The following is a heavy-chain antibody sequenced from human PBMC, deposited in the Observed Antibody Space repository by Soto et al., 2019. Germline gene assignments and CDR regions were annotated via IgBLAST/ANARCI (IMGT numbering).Heavy chain of an antibody. Sequence: KPSETLSLTCTVSGGTIRSSNYYWAWIRQPPGKGLEWIGSIDYSGSTNYNPSLKSRVTISVDKSKNQFSLKLSSVTAADTAVYYCARDNNCSSTSCYSPYGMDVWGQGTTVTVSS. CDR1: GGTIRSSNYY. V-gene: IGHV4-39*07. J-gene: IGHJ6*02. CDR3: ARDNNCSSTSCYSPYGMDV. D-gene: IGHD2-2*01. CDR2: IDYSGST.